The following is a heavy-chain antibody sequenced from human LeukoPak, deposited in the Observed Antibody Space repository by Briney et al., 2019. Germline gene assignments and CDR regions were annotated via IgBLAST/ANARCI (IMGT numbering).Heavy chain of an antibody. Sequence: GGSLRLSCAASGFTFSSYSMNWVRQAPGKGLEWVSSISSSSSYIYYADSVKGRFTISRDNAKNSLYLQMNSLRAEDTAVYYCASNPGDFWSGYSTDYWGQGTLVTVSS. J-gene: IGHJ4*02. CDR2: ISSSSSYI. D-gene: IGHD3-3*01. V-gene: IGHV3-21*01. CDR1: GFTFSSYS. CDR3: ASNPGDFWSGYSTDY.